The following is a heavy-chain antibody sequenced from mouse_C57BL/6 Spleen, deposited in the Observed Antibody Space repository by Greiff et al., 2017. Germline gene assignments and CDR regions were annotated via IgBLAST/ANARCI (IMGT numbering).Heavy chain of an antibody. J-gene: IGHJ4*01. CDR2: IRLKSDNYAT. D-gene: IGHD2-3*01. V-gene: IGHV6-3*01. Sequence: EVKVEESGGGLVQPGGSMKLSCVASGFTFSNYWMNWVRQSPEKGLEWVAQIRLKSDNYATHYAESVKGRFTISRDDSKSSVYLQMNNLRAEDTGIYYCTGDGYSLYYAMDYWGQGTSVTVSS. CDR3: TGDGYSLYYAMDY. CDR1: GFTFSNYW.